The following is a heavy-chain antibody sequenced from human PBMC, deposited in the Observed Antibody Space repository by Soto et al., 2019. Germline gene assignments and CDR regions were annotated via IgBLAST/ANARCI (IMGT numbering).Heavy chain of an antibody. CDR1: GGSFSGYY. CDR3: ASRRMVRGAKTRYNWFDP. V-gene: IGHV4-34*01. CDR2: INHSGST. D-gene: IGHD3-10*01. J-gene: IGHJ5*02. Sequence: QVQLQQWGAGLLKPSETLSLTCAVYGGSFSGYYWSWIRQPPGKGLEWIGEINHSGSTNYNPSLKSRVTISVDTSKNQFSLKLSSVTAADTAVYYCASRRMVRGAKTRYNWFDPWGQGTLVTVSS.